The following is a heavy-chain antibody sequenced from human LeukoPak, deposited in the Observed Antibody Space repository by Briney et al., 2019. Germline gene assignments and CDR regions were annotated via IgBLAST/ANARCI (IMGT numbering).Heavy chain of an antibody. Sequence: PGGSLRLSCAASGFTFSSFAMSWFRQAPGKGPEWVSVISGSGDSPKYADSVKGRFTVSRDNSKNALYLQMNSLRAEDTAVFYCAKLLGSYHSRFDCWGQGTLVAVSS. D-gene: IGHD1-26*01. V-gene: IGHV3-23*01. J-gene: IGHJ4*02. CDR1: GFTFSSFA. CDR2: ISGSGDSP. CDR3: AKLLGSYHSRFDC.